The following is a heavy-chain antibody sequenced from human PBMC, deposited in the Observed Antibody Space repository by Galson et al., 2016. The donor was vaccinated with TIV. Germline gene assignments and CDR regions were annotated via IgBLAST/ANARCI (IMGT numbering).Heavy chain of an antibody. CDR1: GATLSRFT. Sequence: SVKVSCKASGATLSRFTVSWVRQAPGQGLEWMGRIIPLLGIGNHAQKFQNRVAITADRSTSAAYMELSSLKSEDTAVYYCAIYDSSGYYSAEFFQQWGQGTLLIVSS. V-gene: IGHV1-69*02. D-gene: IGHD3-22*01. CDR3: AIYDSSGYYSAEFFQQ. J-gene: IGHJ1*01. CDR2: IIPLLGIG.